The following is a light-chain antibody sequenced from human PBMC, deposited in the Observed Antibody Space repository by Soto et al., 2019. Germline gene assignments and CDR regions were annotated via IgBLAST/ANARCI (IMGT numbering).Light chain of an antibody. CDR3: QHFGYPQWT. CDR2: ATS. CDR1: QIGSGNY. Sequence: ELVLTQSPGTLSLSPGDSAALSCKASQIGSGNYLPWYQQKSGQAPRLLIYATSTRAPGIPDRFSGSGSATDFSLIISRLEPEDSAVYYCQHFGYPQWTFGRGTKVDI. V-gene: IGKV3-20*01. J-gene: IGKJ1*01.